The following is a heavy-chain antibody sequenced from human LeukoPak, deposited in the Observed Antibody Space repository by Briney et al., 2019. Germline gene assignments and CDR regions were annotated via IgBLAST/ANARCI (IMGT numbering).Heavy chain of an antibody. Sequence: KPSETLSLTCAVYGGSFSGYYWSWIRQPPGKGLEWIGEINHSGSTNYNPSLKSRVTISVDTSKNQFSLKLSSVTAADTAVYYCARGKYYCDSSGYLSYWGQGTLVTVSS. J-gene: IGHJ4*02. CDR2: INHSGST. CDR3: ARGKYYCDSSGYLSY. V-gene: IGHV4-34*01. D-gene: IGHD3-22*01. CDR1: GGSFSGYY.